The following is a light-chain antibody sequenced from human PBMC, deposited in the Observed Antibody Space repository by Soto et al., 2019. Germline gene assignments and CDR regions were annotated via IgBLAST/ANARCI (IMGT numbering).Light chain of an antibody. CDR2: AAS. Sequence: EILITQSPPTLSVFPGERATLSCRASQTISTNLAWYQQKPGQAPRLLISAASSRAPGIPARFSGSGSGTDFTLTIISLQSEDSAVYYCQQYNNRPPYTFGQGTQLEIK. CDR1: QTISTN. V-gene: IGKV3-15*01. J-gene: IGKJ2*01. CDR3: QQYNNRPPYT.